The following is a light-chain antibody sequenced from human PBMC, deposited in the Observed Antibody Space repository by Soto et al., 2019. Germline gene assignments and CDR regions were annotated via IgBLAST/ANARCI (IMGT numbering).Light chain of an antibody. J-gene: IGKJ4*01. V-gene: IGKV3-15*01. CDR1: QSVGNN. CDR3: QQYGSWPLT. Sequence: EIVLTQSPATLSVSPGERATLSCRASQSVGNNFAWYQQKPGQAPRLLIFATSTRATGVPARFSGSGSGTDFTLTISSLESEDFAVYYGQQYGSWPLTFGGGAKVEIK. CDR2: ATS.